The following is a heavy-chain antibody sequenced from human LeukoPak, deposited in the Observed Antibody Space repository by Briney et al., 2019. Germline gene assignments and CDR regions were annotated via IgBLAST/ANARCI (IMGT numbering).Heavy chain of an antibody. D-gene: IGHD3-10*01. V-gene: IGHV4-34*01. J-gene: IGHJ4*02. CDR2: INHSGST. Sequence: SETLSLTCAVYGGSFSGYYWSWIRQPPGKGLEWIGEINHSGSTNYNPSLKSRVTISVDTSKNQFSLKLSSVTAADTAVYYCARVGRPTHYYGSGSYPHPFDYWGQGTLVTVSS. CDR1: GGSFSGYY. CDR3: ARVGRPTHYYGSGSYPHPFDY.